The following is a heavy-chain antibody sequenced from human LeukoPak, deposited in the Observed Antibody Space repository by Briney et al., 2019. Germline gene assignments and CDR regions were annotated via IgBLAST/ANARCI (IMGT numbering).Heavy chain of an antibody. CDR3: ARQSGGITMVRGIYYYYYYMDV. Sequence: SETLSLTCAVYGGSFSGYYWSWIRQPPGKGLEWIGEINHSGSTNYNPSLKSRVTISVDTSKNQFSLKLSSVTAADTAVYYCARQSGGITMVRGIYYYYYYMDVWGKGTTVTISS. V-gene: IGHV4-34*01. CDR1: GGSFSGYY. CDR2: INHSGST. J-gene: IGHJ6*03. D-gene: IGHD3-10*01.